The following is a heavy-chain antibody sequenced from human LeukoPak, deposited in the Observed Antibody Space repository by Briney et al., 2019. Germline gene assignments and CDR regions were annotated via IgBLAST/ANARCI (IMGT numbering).Heavy chain of an antibody. V-gene: IGHV3-48*01. CDR1: GLTFSTYS. CDR3: AKDLVVVVAATNIIDY. J-gene: IGHJ4*02. D-gene: IGHD2-15*01. CDR2: ISSDSGTI. Sequence: SGGSLRLSCGASGLTFSTYSMNWVRQAPGKWLEWVSYISSDSGTIYYADSVKGRFTISRDNSKNTLYLQMNSLRGEDTAVYYCAKDLVVVVAATNIIDYWGQGTLVTVSS.